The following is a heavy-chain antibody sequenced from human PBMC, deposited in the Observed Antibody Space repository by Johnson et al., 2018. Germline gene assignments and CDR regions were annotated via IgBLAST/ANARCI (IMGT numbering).Heavy chain of an antibody. Sequence: ASGFTFSNAWMSWVRQAPGQGLAWVGRIKSKTDGGTTDYAAPVKGRVTISRDDSKNTLYLQMNSLKTEDTAVYYCTTTMEGAFGIGGQGTMVTVSS. CDR3: TTTMEGAFGI. D-gene: IGHD3-10*01. CDR2: IKSKTDGGTT. CDR1: GFTFSNAW. V-gene: IGHV3-15*01. J-gene: IGHJ3*02.